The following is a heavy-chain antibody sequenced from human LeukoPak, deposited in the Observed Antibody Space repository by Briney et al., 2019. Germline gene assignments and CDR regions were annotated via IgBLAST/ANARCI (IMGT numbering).Heavy chain of an antibody. CDR2: IASDGNYK. Sequence: GGSLRLSCAAAGFTFSHYGMHWVRQAPGKGLEWVAYIASDGNYKDYADSVKGRFTISRDNSRNTMYLQMNSLRAEDTAVYYCAKGSMVRGGFDPWGQGTLVTVSS. V-gene: IGHV3-30*02. D-gene: IGHD3-10*01. CDR3: AKGSMVRGGFDP. CDR1: GFTFSHYG. J-gene: IGHJ5*02.